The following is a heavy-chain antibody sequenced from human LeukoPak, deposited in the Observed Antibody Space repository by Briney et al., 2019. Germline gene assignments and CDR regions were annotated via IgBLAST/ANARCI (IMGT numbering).Heavy chain of an antibody. CDR2: ISESGDTT. CDR3: AKQWVDC. D-gene: IGHD1-26*01. CDR1: GFTFNNYA. V-gene: IGHV3-23*01. Sequence: GGSLRLSCAASGFTFNNYAMNWVRQAPGKGLEWVSSISESGDTTHYADSVKGRVTISRDNSQNTLYLQRNSLRAEDTALYYCAKQWVDCWGQGTLVTVSS. J-gene: IGHJ4*02.